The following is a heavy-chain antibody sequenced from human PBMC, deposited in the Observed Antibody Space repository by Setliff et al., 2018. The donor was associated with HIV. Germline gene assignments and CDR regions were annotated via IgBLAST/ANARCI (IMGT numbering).Heavy chain of an antibody. CDR1: GFTFANAW. CDR3: AKPGAVITPIYDFDT. V-gene: IGHV3-48*01. J-gene: IGHJ4*02. Sequence: PGGSLRLSCAGSGFTFANAWMSWVRQAPGKGLEWLSSLRGDGIISYADSVKGRFTISRDSAKNSLFLQMNSLRAEDTAVYYCAKPGAVITPIYDFDTWGQGTLVTGSS. D-gene: IGHD5-12*01. CDR2: LRGDGII.